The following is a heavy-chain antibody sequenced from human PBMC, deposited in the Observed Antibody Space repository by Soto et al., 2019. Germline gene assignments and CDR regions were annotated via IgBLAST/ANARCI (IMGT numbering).Heavy chain of an antibody. CDR2: IYSSGST. V-gene: IGHV4-61*01. CDR1: GGSVSSDTHY. Sequence: PSETLSLTGTVSGGSVSSDTHYWSWIRQPPGKRLEWIGFIYSSGSTNYNPSLKSRVTMSVDTSKNQFSLKLRSVIVADTAVYHCARFVRSCSGTTCYTRADVWGQGTTVTV. CDR3: ARFVRSCSGTTCYTRADV. J-gene: IGHJ6*02. D-gene: IGHD2-15*01.